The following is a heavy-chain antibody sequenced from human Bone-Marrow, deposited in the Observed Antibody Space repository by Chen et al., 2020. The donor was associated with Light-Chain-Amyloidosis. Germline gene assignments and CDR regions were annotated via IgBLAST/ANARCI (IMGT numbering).Heavy chain of an antibody. CDR1: GGSISINSYY. CDR3: ARMFGFCSGGSCYSAYFDY. J-gene: IGHJ4*02. CDR2: MSYSGST. Sequence: QLQLQESGPGLVRPSENLSLTCTVSGGSISINSYYWGWIRQPPGKGLEWIGSMSYSGSTYYSPSLKSRVTISVDTPKNQFSLRLNSVTAADTALYYCARMFGFCSGGSCYSAYFDYWGQGALVTVSS. D-gene: IGHD2-15*01. V-gene: IGHV4-39*01.